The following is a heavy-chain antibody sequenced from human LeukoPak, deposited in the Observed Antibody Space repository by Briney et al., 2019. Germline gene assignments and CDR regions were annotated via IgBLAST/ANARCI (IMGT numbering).Heavy chain of an antibody. CDR2: IYPGDSHT. V-gene: IGHV5-51*01. CDR3: ARHRLVTTMDY. Sequence: GESLKISCQASGYGFIGYWIGWVRQMPGKGLEWMGIIYPGDSHTIYSPSFQGQVTISADKSTNTAYLQWNSLRASDTATYYCARHRLVTTMDYWGQGTLVTVSS. J-gene: IGHJ4*02. CDR1: GYGFIGYW. D-gene: IGHD5-12*01.